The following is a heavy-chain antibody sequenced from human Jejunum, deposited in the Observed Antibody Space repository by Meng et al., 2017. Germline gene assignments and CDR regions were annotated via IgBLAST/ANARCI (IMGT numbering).Heavy chain of an antibody. J-gene: IGHJ4*02. D-gene: IGHD2-15*01. Sequence: GGSLRLSCAASGFTFSSYWMHWVRQVPGKGLVWVSRINGDGSSISYADSVKGRFTISRDNAKNTLYLQMNSRRAEDTAVYYCARDGGHRADSWGQGTLVTVSS. V-gene: IGHV3-74*01. CDR1: GFTFSSYW. CDR3: ARDGGHRADS. CDR2: INGDGSSI.